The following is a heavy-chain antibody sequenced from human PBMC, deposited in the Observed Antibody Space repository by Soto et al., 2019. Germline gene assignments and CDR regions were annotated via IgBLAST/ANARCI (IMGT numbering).Heavy chain of an antibody. D-gene: IGHD3-3*01. V-gene: IGHV4-39*01. CDR2: IYYSGST. J-gene: IGHJ4*02. CDR1: GGSISSSSYY. CDR3: ARHSGDFWSGYYWDY. Sequence: QLQLQESGPGLVKPSETLSLTCTVSGGSISSSSYYWGWIRQPPGKGLEWIGSIYYSGSTYYNPSLKSRVTISVDTSKNQFSLKLSSVTAADTAVYYCARHSGDFWSGYYWDYWGQGTLVTVSS.